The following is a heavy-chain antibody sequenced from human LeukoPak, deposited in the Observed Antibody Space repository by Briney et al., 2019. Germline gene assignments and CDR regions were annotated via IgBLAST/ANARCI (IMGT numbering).Heavy chain of an antibody. Sequence: PSETLSLTCTVSGGSISSSSYYWGWIRQPPGKGLEWIGEINHSGSTNYNPSLKSRVTISVDTSKNQFSLKLTSVTAADTAVYYCARVATAEILVVITGTYYFDYWGQGTLVTVSS. CDR2: INHSGST. D-gene: IGHD3-22*01. CDR1: GGSISSSSYY. V-gene: IGHV4-39*07. CDR3: ARVATAEILVVITGTYYFDY. J-gene: IGHJ4*02.